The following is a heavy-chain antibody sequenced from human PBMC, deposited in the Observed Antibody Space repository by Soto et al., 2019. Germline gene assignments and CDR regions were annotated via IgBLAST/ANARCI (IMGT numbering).Heavy chain of an antibody. V-gene: IGHV4-30-4*01. CDR1: GGSISSGDYY. CDR2: IYYSGST. CDR3: ARAGRFLHTFDY. D-gene: IGHD1-26*01. Sequence: SETLSLTCTVSGGSISSGDYYWSWIRQPPGKGLEWIGYIYYSGSTYYNPSLKSRVTISVDTSKNQFSLKLSSVTAADTAVYYCARAGRFLHTFDYWGQGTLVTVYS. J-gene: IGHJ4*02.